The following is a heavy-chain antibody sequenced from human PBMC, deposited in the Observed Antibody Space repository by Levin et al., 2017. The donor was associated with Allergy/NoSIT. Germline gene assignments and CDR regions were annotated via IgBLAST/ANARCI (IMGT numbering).Heavy chain of an antibody. CDR1: VGSISSGSYY. V-gene: IGHV4-61*02. J-gene: IGHJ4*02. D-gene: IGHD3-10*01. CDR3: ARAEVGSEH. Sequence: SQTLSLTCKVSVGSISSGSYYWSWIRQPAAKGLEWIGRIYSSGSANYNPSLKSRVTISVDTSKNQFSLKLSSVTAADTAVYYCARAEVGSEHWGQGTLVTVSS. CDR2: IYSSGSA.